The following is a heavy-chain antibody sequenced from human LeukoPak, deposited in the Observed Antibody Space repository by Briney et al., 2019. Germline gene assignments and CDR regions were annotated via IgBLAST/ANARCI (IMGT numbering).Heavy chain of an antibody. D-gene: IGHD2-15*01. V-gene: IGHV3-7*01. J-gene: IGHJ5*02. CDR2: INQDGSDQ. Sequence: GGSLRLSCAASGFIFSNSWMNWVRQAPGKGLEWVANINQDGSDQYYVDSVKGRFTISRDNAKNSLFLQMNSLRVEDTAVYYCARDGRGDYCSGGSCLMFDPWGQGTLVTVSS. CDR1: GFIFSNSW. CDR3: ARDGRGDYCSGGSCLMFDP.